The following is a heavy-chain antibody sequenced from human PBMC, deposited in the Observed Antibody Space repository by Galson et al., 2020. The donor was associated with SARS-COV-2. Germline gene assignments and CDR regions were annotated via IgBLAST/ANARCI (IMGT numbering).Heavy chain of an antibody. CDR1: GGSISSSNW. CDR2: IYHSEST. Sequence: SETLSLTCAVSGGSISSSNWWSWVRQPPGKGLEWIGEIYHSESTTYNPSLKSRVTISVDKSKNQFSLKLSSVTAADTAVYYCASRQSVAAAGIGYWGQGTLVTVSS. CDR3: ASRQSVAAAGIGY. V-gene: IGHV4-4*02. D-gene: IGHD6-13*01. J-gene: IGHJ4*02.